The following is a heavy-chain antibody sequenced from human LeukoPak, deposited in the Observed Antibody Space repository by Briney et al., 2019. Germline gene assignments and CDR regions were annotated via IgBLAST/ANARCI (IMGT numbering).Heavy chain of an antibody. V-gene: IGHV3-53*01. CDR1: GFRITTNY. CDR2: TYGGGSK. Sequence: GGSLRLSCAASGFRITTNYMTWVRQAPGKGLEWVSGTYGGGSKDYADSVKGRFTISRDNLKNTLYLQMNSLGAEDSAVYYCATLTNRASSAFDIWGQGTRVTVSS. D-gene: IGHD3-16*02. J-gene: IGHJ3*02. CDR3: ATLTNRASSAFDI.